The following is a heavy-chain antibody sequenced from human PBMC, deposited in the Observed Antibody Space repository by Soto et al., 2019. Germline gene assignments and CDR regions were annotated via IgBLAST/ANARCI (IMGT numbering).Heavy chain of an antibody. J-gene: IGHJ4*02. CDR3: ARDPINYYDSSGYFDY. D-gene: IGHD3-22*01. Sequence: GGSLRLSCAASGFTFSSYSMNWVRQAPGKGLEWVSYISSSSTIYYADSVKGRFTISRDNAKNSLYLQMNSLRDEDTAGYYCARDPINYYDSSGYFDYWGQGTLVTVSS. CDR1: GFTFSSYS. CDR2: ISSSSTI. V-gene: IGHV3-48*02.